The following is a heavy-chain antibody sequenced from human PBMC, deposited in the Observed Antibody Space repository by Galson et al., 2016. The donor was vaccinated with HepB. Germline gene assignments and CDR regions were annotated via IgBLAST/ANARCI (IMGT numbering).Heavy chain of an antibody. Sequence: SLRLSCAGSDFSFSTYWINWVRQAPGKGLEWVSYISSSSKSVHYADSVKGRFTISRDNSKNTLYLQMKGLRAEDTAVYYCAKESTVTLGEVNYFDYWGQGTLVTVSS. CDR2: ISSSSKSV. CDR1: DFSFSTYW. CDR3: AKESTVTLGEVNYFDY. J-gene: IGHJ4*02. V-gene: IGHV3-48*01. D-gene: IGHD4-17*01.